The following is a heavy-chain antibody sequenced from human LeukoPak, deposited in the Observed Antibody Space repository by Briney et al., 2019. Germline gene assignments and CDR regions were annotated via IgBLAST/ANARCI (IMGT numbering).Heavy chain of an antibody. Sequence: GRSLRLSCAASGFTFSSYAMSWVRHAPGKGLEWVSSISGIGGSTYYADSVKGRFTISRDNAKNSLYLQMNSLRAEDTAVYYCARKADSSGYPHYYYYYMDVWGKGTTVTVSS. CDR3: ARKADSSGYPHYYYYYMDV. V-gene: IGHV3-23*01. CDR1: GFTFSSYA. CDR2: ISGIGGST. J-gene: IGHJ6*03. D-gene: IGHD3-22*01.